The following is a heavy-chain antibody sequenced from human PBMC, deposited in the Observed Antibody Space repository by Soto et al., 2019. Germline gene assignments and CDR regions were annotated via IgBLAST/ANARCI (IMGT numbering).Heavy chain of an antibody. CDR2: IHYSGST. J-gene: IGHJ5*02. Sequence: SETLSLTCTISGGSISSGDYYWSLIRQPPGKGLEWIGYIHYSGSTYYNPSLKSRVTISVDTSKNQFSLKLSSVTAADTAVYYCARASGGYFNNWFDPWGQGTLVTVSS. V-gene: IGHV4-30-4*01. CDR1: GGSISSGDYY. CDR3: ARASGGYFNNWFDP. D-gene: IGHD3-22*01.